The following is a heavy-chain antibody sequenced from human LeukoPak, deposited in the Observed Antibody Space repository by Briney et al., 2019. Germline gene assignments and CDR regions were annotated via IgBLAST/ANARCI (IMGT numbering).Heavy chain of an antibody. CDR1: GFTFDDYA. CDR2: ISFDGDNE. CDR3: AREPSGNFGQLVSSAEYFQH. D-gene: IGHD5/OR15-5a*01. V-gene: IGHV3-30*03. J-gene: IGHJ1*01. Sequence: GGSLRLSCAASGFTFDDYAMHWVRQAPGKGLEWVADISFDGDNEYYADSVRGRFMISRDNSKSIVYLQMNSLTIEDTAVYYCAREPSGNFGQLVSSAEYFQHWGQGTRVTVSS.